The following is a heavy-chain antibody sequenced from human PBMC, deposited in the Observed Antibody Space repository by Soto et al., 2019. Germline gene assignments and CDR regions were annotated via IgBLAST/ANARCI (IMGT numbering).Heavy chain of an antibody. V-gene: IGHV3-23*01. J-gene: IGHJ4*02. CDR3: AKADGEQWLVPHLDN. CDR1: GFDFSSYA. D-gene: IGHD6-19*01. Sequence: EVQLLESGGGLVQPGGSLRLSCAASGFDFSSYAMSWVRQAPGKGLECISLISGTGVPTLYAESVKGRFAVTRDNSKDTLFLEMNNLRVEDTAQYYCAKADGEQWLVPHLDNWGQGTLVTVS. CDR2: ISGTGVPT.